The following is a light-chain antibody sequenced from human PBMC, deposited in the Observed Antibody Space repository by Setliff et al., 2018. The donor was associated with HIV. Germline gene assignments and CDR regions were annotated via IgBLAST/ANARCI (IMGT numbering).Light chain of an antibody. Sequence: QSALTQPASVSGSPGQSITISCTGTSSDVGGYNYVSWYQHPPGKAPKLRIYEVSNRPSGVSNRFSGSKSGNTAYLTISGLQAEDEADYYCSSYTSSGTRVFGTGTRSPS. CDR2: EVS. J-gene: IGLJ1*01. CDR3: SSYTSSGTRV. CDR1: SSDVGGYNY. V-gene: IGLV2-14*01.